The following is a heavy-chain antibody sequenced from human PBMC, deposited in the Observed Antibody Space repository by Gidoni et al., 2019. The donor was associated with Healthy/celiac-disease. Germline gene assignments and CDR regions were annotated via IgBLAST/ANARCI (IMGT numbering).Heavy chain of an antibody. CDR1: GGTFSSYA. J-gene: IGHJ6*02. CDR2: IIPIFGTA. CDR3: ARDSRIVVVTTHTYYYGMDV. D-gene: IGHD3-22*01. Sequence: QVQLVQSGAEGKKPGSSAKVSCKASGGTFSSYAISWVRQAPGQGLEWMGGIIPIFGTANYAQKFQGRVTITADESTSTAYMGLSSLRSEDTAVYYCARDSRIVVVTTHTYYYGMDVWGQGTTVTVSS. V-gene: IGHV1-69*01.